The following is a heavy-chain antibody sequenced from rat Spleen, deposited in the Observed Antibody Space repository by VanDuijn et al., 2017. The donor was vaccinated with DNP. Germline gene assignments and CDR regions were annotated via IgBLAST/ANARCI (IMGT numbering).Heavy chain of an antibody. CDR2: ISSTGDNI. CDR1: GFTFSSFA. D-gene: IGHD1-11*01. Sequence: EVQLVESGGGLVQPGRSMKLSCAASGFTFSSFAMAWVRQAPTKGLEWVAPISSTGDNIYYSDSVKGRFSLSRDNAKSTLYLQMDSLRSEDTATYYCARHGAEGMVDYWGQGVMVTVSS. CDR3: ARHGAEGMVDY. V-gene: IGHV5-25*01. J-gene: IGHJ2*01.